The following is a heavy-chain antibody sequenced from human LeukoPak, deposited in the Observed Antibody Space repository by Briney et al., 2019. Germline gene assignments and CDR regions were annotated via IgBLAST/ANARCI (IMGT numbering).Heavy chain of an antibody. CDR2: LNPSGGST. CDR3: ARPGTTGTTTLTNYYYGMDV. Sequence: ASVKVSFKASGYTFTSYYMHWVRQAPGQGLEWMGILNPSGGSTSYAQKFQGRVTMTRDTSTSTAYMELSSLRSEDTAVYYCARPGTTGTTTLTNYYYGMDVWGQGTTVTVSS. CDR1: GYTFTSYY. J-gene: IGHJ6*02. V-gene: IGHV1-46*01. D-gene: IGHD1-1*01.